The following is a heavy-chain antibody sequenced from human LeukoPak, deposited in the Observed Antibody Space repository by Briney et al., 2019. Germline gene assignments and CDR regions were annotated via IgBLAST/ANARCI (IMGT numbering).Heavy chain of an antibody. J-gene: IGHJ4*02. V-gene: IGHV3-48*04. CDR2: ISSSSSTI. CDR1: GFTFSRYS. CDR3: ARGANLIAARSLPDY. D-gene: IGHD6-6*01. Sequence: GGSLRLSCAASGFTFSRYSMNWVRQAPGKGLEWVSYISSSSSTIYYADSVKGRFTISRDNAKNSLYLQMNSLRAEDTAVYYCARGANLIAARSLPDYWGQGTLVTVSS.